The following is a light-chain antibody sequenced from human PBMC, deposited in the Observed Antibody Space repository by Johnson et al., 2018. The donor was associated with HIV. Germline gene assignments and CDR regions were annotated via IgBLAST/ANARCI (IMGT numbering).Light chain of an antibody. J-gene: IGLJ1*01. V-gene: IGLV1-51*01. CDR2: DNN. Sequence: QSVLTQPPSVSAAPGQKVTISCSGSSSNIENYYVSWYQHHPGTAPKLLIYDNNKRPSGIPDRFSGSKSGTSATLGITGLQTGDEADYYCGTWDSSLSAFYVFGTGTKVTIL. CDR3: GTWDSSLSAFYV. CDR1: SSNIENYY.